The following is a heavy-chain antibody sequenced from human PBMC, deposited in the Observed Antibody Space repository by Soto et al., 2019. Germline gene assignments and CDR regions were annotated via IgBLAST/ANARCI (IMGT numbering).Heavy chain of an antibody. J-gene: IGHJ4*02. CDR1: GFTFSSYA. CDR2: LNGRATEK. D-gene: IGHD6-13*01. Sequence: EVQLLESGGGLVRPGGSLRLSCVISGFTFSSYAMTWVRQAPGKGLEWVSTLNGRATEKCHADSVRGRFTISRDNSKSTLYLQMNSLRAEDSAIYYCAKGYSDSSWSHLDFWGQGTLVTVSS. CDR3: AKGYSDSSWSHLDF. V-gene: IGHV3-23*01.